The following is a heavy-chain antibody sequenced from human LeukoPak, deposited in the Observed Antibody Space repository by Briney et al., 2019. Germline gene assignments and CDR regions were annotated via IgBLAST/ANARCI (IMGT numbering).Heavy chain of an antibody. V-gene: IGHV1-69*13. Sequence: ASVKVSCKASGGTFSSYAISWVRQAPGQGLEWMEGIIPIFGTANYAQKFQGRVTITADESTSTAYMELSSLRSEDTAVYYCARDHQLVAFDPWGQGTLVTVSS. CDR3: ARDHQLVAFDP. J-gene: IGHJ5*02. D-gene: IGHD6-13*01. CDR1: GGTFSSYA. CDR2: IIPIFGTA.